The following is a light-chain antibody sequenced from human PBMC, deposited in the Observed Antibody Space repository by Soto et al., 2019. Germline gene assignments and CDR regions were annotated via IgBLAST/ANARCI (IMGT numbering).Light chain of an antibody. Sequence: QSVLTQPPSVSGAPGQRVTISCTGSSSNIGAGYDVHWYQQLPGTAPKLLIYGNSNRPSGVPDRFSGFKSGTSASLAITGLQAGDEAYYYCQSYDSSLSGWVFGGGTKLTVL. CDR1: SSNIGAGYD. CDR2: GNS. V-gene: IGLV1-40*01. J-gene: IGLJ3*02. CDR3: QSYDSSLSGWV.